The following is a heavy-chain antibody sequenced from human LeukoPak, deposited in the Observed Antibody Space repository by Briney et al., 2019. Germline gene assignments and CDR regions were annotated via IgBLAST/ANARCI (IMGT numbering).Heavy chain of an antibody. CDR1: GGSFSSTNG. Sequence: PSGTLSLTCAVSGGSFSSTNGWSWVRQAPGKGLEWIGEIYHSGSTNYSPSLKSRVSISVDKSKNQFSLNLTSVTAADTAVYYCGRDLIAYSRGWYTHSWGQATLVTVSS. CDR3: GRDLIAYSRGWYTHS. J-gene: IGHJ4*02. V-gene: IGHV4-4*02. CDR2: IYHSGST. D-gene: IGHD6-13*01.